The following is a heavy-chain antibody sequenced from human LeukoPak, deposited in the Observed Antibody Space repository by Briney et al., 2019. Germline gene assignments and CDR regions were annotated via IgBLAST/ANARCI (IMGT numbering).Heavy chain of an antibody. V-gene: IGHV3-7*03. D-gene: IGHD3-10*01. CDR2: MKVDGSDI. CDR3: AKGDNYYGSGSYYNILAFDY. Sequence: GGSLRLSCAASGFTFTNDFMTWVRQAPGKGLEWVANMKVDGSDIHYVDSVEGRFTISRDNSKNTLYLQMNSLRAEDTAVYYCAKGDNYYGSGSYYNILAFDYWGQGTLVTVSS. J-gene: IGHJ4*02. CDR1: GFTFTNDF.